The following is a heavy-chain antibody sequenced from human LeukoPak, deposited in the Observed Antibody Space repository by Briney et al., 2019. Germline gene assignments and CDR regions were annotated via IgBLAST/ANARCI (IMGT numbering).Heavy chain of an antibody. D-gene: IGHD3-22*01. CDR2: ISDTGGRT. CDR1: GFTFSNYG. J-gene: IGHJ4*02. V-gene: IGHV3-23*01. CDR3: AKRGVVIRVILVGFHKEAYYFDS. Sequence: PGESLRLSCAASGFTFSNYGMTWVRQAPGKGLEWAAGISDTGGRTNYADSVKGRFTISRDNPKNTLYLQMNSLRAEDTAVYFCAKRGVVIRVILVGFHKEAYYFDSWGQGALVTVSS.